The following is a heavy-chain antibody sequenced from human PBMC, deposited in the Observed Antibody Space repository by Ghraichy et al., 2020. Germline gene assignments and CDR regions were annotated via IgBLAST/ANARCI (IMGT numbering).Heavy chain of an antibody. CDR1: GGSISSSSYY. CDR3: ARREQWLVEYYFDY. CDR2: IYYSGST. V-gene: IGHV4-39*01. D-gene: IGHD6-19*01. J-gene: IGHJ4*02. Sequence: SETLSLTCTVSGGSISSSSYYWGWIRQPPGKGLEWIGSIYYSGSTYYNPSLKSRVTISVDTSKNQFSLKLSSVTAADTAVYYCARREQWLVEYYFDYWGQGTLVTVSS.